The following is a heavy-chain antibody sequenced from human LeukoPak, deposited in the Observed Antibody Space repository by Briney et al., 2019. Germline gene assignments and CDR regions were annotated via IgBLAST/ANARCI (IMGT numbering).Heavy chain of an antibody. CDR2: IWSDGNNK. J-gene: IGHJ4*01. V-gene: IGHV3-33*01. Sequence: TGTSLRLSCATSGFRFSSYGMHWVRQAPGKGLEWVAVIWSDGNNKHYADSVKGRFTISRDNSNNTLYLQMYSLRAEDMALYYCARERSLNTASLGYWGHGTLVTVSS. CDR1: GFRFSSYG. D-gene: IGHD5-18*01. CDR3: ARERSLNTASLGY.